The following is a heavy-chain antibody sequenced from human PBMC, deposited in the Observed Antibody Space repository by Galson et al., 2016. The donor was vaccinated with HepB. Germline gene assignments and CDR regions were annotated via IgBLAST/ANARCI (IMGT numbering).Heavy chain of an antibody. CDR3: AIRLYSSGSFDY. CDR2: VYPAGSDT. Sequence: QSGAEVKKPGESLRISCKGSGYTFRSYWIGWVRQMPGKGLVWMGIVYPAGSDTRYSPSFQGQVTVSVDQSTSTAYLQWSSLKASDTAIYYCAIRLYSSGSFDYWGQGTLVTVSS. D-gene: IGHD6-19*01. CDR1: GYTFRSYW. J-gene: IGHJ4*02. V-gene: IGHV5-51*01.